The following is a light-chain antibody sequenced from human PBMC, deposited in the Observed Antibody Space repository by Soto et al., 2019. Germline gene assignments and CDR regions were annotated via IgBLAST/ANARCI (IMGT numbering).Light chain of an antibody. Sequence: EIVLTQSPATLSSSPGETATLSCRASQYVGTRLAWYQHKPGQAPRLLLYYTSNRATGIPARFSGSGSGTDFTLTISSLAPEDFAIYYCHQRQSWPRTFGQGTKVEIK. V-gene: IGKV3-11*01. CDR2: YTS. CDR3: HQRQSWPRT. J-gene: IGKJ1*01. CDR1: QYVGTR.